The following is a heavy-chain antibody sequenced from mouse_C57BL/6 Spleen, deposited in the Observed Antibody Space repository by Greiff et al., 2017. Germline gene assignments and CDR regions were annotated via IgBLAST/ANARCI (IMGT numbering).Heavy chain of an antibody. J-gene: IGHJ3*01. CDR3: ASRQLRLGFAY. CDR1: GYTFTSYD. V-gene: IGHV1-85*01. Sequence: VQLQQSGPELVKPGASVKLSCKASGYTFTSYDINWVKQRPGQGLEWIGWIYPRDGSTKYNEKFKGKATLTVDTSSSTAYMELHSLTSEDSAVYFCASRQLRLGFAYWGQGTLVTVSA. CDR2: IYPRDGST. D-gene: IGHD3-2*02.